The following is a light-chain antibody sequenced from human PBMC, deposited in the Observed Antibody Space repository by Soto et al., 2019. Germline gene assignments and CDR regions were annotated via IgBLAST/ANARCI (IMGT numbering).Light chain of an antibody. J-gene: IGKJ4*01. CDR3: QQRSTRSLT. V-gene: IGKV3-11*01. CDR2: EAS. CDR1: QSVSSY. Sequence: EILLTQSPATLSLSPGERATLSCRASQSVSSYLAWYQQKPGQAPRLLIYEASNRATGIPDRVSVTGSGTDFTLTISSLDPEESAVYYCQQRSTRSLTFGGGTKVEIK.